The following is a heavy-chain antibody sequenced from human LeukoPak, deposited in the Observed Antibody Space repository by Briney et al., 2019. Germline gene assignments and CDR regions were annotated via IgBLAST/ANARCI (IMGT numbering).Heavy chain of an antibody. V-gene: IGHV4-59*01. D-gene: IGHD6-19*01. CDR2: IYYSGST. Sequence: PSETLSLTCTVSGGSISSYYWSWIRQPPGKGLEWIGHIYYSGSTNYNPSLKSRVTISVDTSKNQFSLKLSSVTAADTAVYYCARASTVAGIDYWGQGTLVTVSS. CDR3: ARASTVAGIDY. J-gene: IGHJ4*02. CDR1: GGSISSYY.